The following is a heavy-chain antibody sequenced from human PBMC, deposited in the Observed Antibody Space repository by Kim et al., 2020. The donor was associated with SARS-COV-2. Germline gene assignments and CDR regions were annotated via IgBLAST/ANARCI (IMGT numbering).Heavy chain of an antibody. D-gene: IGHD5-18*01. CDR1: GYSFTSYW. Sequence: GESLKISCKGSGYSFTSYWIGWVRQMPGKGLEWMGIIYTGDSDTRYSPSFQGQVTISADKSISTAYLQWSSLKASDTAMYYCARHRGYSYGHDAFDIWGQGTMVTVSS. V-gene: IGHV5-51*01. J-gene: IGHJ3*02. CDR3: ARHRGYSYGHDAFDI. CDR2: IYTGDSDT.